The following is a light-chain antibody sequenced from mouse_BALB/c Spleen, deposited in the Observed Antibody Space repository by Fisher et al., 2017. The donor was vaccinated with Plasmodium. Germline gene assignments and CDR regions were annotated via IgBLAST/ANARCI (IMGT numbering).Light chain of an antibody. CDR3: QQSNSWPLT. CDR2: YSS. V-gene: IGKV5-45*01. Sequence: DIVLTQSTATLSVTPGDRVSLSCRASQSISNYLHWYQQKSHESPRPLIMYSSQSISGLPSRFSGSGSGTDFTLSINSVETEDFGMYFCQQSNSWPLTFGAGTKLELK. CDR1: QSISNY. J-gene: IGKJ5*01.